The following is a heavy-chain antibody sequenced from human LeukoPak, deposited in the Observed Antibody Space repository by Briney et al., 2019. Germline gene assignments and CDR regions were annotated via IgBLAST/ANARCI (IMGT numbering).Heavy chain of an antibody. J-gene: IGHJ5*02. V-gene: IGHV3-9*01. CDR1: GFTFDDYA. CDR2: NSRKSVTM. CDR3: AGNVFPYIVVATHWLDP. Sequence: PGGSLRLSCTASGFTFDDYAMHWVRQATGKGLEGVSDNSRKSVTMAYADLLKARFTISRDNAKTSLYLQMSRLGAEDPVCYYGAGNVFPYIVVATHWLDPWGQGTLVTVSS. D-gene: IGHD2-21*01.